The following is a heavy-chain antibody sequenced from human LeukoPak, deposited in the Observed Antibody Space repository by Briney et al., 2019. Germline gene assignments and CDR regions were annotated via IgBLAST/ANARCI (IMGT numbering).Heavy chain of an antibody. CDR2: INHSGST. J-gene: IGHJ4*02. CDR3: ARHPPYSYAHGGYYFDY. V-gene: IGHV4-34*01. D-gene: IGHD5-18*01. Sequence: SETLSLTCTVSGGSISSYYWSWIRQPPGKGLEWIGEINHSGSTNYNPSLKSRVTISVDTSKNQFSLKLSSVTAADTAVYYCARHPPYSYAHGGYYFDYWGQGILVTVSS. CDR1: GGSISSYY.